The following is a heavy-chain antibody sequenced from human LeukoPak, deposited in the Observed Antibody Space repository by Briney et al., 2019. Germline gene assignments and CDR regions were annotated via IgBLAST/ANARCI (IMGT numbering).Heavy chain of an antibody. Sequence: ASVKVSCKASGYTFTGYYMHWVRQAPGQGLEWMGWINPNSGGRNYAQKFQGRVTMTRDTSISTAYMELSRLRSDDTAVYYCAREGGYCSSTSCDNWFDPWGQGTLVTVSS. CDR1: GYTFTGYY. D-gene: IGHD2-2*01. CDR2: INPNSGGR. CDR3: AREGGYCSSTSCDNWFDP. J-gene: IGHJ5*02. V-gene: IGHV1-2*02.